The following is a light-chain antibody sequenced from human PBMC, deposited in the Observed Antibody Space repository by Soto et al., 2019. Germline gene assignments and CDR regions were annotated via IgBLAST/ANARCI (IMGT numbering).Light chain of an antibody. V-gene: IGKV1-33*01. CDR1: QDISNY. J-gene: IGKJ2*01. CDR2: DAS. Sequence: DIQMTQSPSSLSASVGDRVTITCQASQDISNYLNWYQQKPGKAPKLLIYDASNLETGVPSRFSGSGSGTDFTFTISSLQPEDIATYYCQQRTFGQGTKLEIK. CDR3: QQRT.